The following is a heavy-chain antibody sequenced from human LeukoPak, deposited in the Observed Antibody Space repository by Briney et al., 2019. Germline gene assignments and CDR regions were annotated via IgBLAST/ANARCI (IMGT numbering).Heavy chain of an antibody. J-gene: IGHJ4*02. CDR3: AKPSWDGRSGNYYFDY. CDR2: IRYDGSNK. D-gene: IGHD1-26*01. CDR1: GFTFSSYG. Sequence: PGGSLRLSCAASGFTFSSYGMHWVRQAPGKGLEWVAFIRYDGSNKYYADSVKGRFTISRDNSKNTLYLQMNSLRAEDTAVYYCAKPSWDGRSGNYYFDYWGQGTLVTVSS. V-gene: IGHV3-30*02.